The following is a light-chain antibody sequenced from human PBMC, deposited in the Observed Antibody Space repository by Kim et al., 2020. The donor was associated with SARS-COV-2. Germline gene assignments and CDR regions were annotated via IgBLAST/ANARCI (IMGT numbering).Light chain of an antibody. Sequence: PGTLSLSPGERATLSCRASQSVSSSYLAWYQQKPGQAPRLLIYGASSRATGIPDRFSGSGSGTDFTLTISRLEPEDFAVYYCQQYGSSSWTFGQGTKVDIK. V-gene: IGKV3-20*01. J-gene: IGKJ1*01. CDR1: QSVSSSY. CDR3: QQYGSSSWT. CDR2: GAS.